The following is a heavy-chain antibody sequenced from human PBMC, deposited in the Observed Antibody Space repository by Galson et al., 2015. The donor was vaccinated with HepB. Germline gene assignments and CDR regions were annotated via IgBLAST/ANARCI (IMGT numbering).Heavy chain of an antibody. V-gene: IGHV6-1*01. CDR2: TYYRSKWYN. CDR3: ARGSTRWEK. CDR1: GDSVSNNSAV. J-gene: IGHJ4*02. D-gene: IGHD1-26*01. Sequence: CAISGDSVSNNSAVWNWIRQSPSRGLEWLGRTYYRSKWYNDYAVSAESRIIINPDTSKNQFSLQLSSVTPEDTAMYYCARGSTRWEKWGQGTLVTVSS.